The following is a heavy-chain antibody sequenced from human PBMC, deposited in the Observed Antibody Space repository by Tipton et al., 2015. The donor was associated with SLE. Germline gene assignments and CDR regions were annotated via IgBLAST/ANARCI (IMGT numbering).Heavy chain of an antibody. Sequence: TLSLTCSVSGGSISSGPFYWGWIRQPAGKGLEWIGYIYSSGTTNYNPSLKSRVTISIDTSRNIFSLNVTSVTAADTAIYYCARDIFLSGGARHQYYHIDVWGTGTTVTV. CDR3: ARDIFLSGGARHQYYHIDV. V-gene: IGHV4-61*09. CDR2: IYSSGTT. CDR1: GGSISSGPFY. D-gene: IGHD2-8*02. J-gene: IGHJ6*03.